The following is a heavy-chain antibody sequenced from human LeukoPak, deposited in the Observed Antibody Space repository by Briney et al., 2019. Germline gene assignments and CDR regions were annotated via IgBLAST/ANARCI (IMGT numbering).Heavy chain of an antibody. Sequence: GASVKVSCKASGYTFTSYYMHWVRQAPGQGLEWMGIINPSGGSTSYAQKFQGRVTMTRDMSTSTVYMELSSLRSEDTAVYYCARDRWYGSGSYSYYYYMDVWGKGTTVTVSS. V-gene: IGHV1-46*01. D-gene: IGHD3-10*01. CDR2: INPSGGST. CDR3: ARDRWYGSGSYSYYYYMDV. J-gene: IGHJ6*03. CDR1: GYTFTSYY.